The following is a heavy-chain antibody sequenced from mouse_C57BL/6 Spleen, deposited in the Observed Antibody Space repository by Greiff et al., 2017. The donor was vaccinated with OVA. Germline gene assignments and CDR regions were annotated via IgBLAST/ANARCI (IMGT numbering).Heavy chain of an antibody. D-gene: IGHD1-1*01. CDR1: GYTFTSYW. J-gene: IGHJ3*01. Sequence: QVQLQQPGAELVMPGASVKLSCKASGYTFTSYWMHWVQQRPGQGLEWIGEIDPSDSYTNYNQKFKGKSTLTVDKSSSTAYMQLSSLTSEDSAVYYCARGGSSYLAWFAYWGQGTLVTVSA. V-gene: IGHV1-69*01. CDR3: ARGGSSYLAWFAY. CDR2: IDPSDSYT.